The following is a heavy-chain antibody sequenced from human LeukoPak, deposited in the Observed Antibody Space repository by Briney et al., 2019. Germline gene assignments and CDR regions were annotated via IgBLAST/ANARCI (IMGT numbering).Heavy chain of an antibody. CDR2: ISSSSSYI. D-gene: IGHD3-22*01. V-gene: IGHV3-21*01. Sequence: PGGSLRLSCAASGFTFSSYSMNWVRQAPGKGLEWVSSISSSSSYIYYADSVKGRFTISRDNAKNSLYLQMNSLRAEDTAVYYCAREYNIYYYDSSGYSPWGQGTLVTVSS. CDR1: GFTFSSYS. CDR3: AREYNIYYYDSSGYSP. J-gene: IGHJ5*02.